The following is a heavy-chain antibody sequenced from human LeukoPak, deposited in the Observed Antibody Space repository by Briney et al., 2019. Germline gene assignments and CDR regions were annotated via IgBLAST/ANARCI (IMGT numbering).Heavy chain of an antibody. V-gene: IGHV3-53*01. Sequence: PGGSLRLSCAASGFIVSSNYMSWVRQAPGKGLEWVSVIYTGGSTYYADSVKGRFTISRENSKNTLYLQLNSLRAEDTAVYYCAQYNFVHDVFDIWGQGTMVTVSS. D-gene: IGHD1-1*01. CDR3: AQYNFVHDVFDI. CDR1: GFIVSSNY. J-gene: IGHJ3*02. CDR2: IYTGGST.